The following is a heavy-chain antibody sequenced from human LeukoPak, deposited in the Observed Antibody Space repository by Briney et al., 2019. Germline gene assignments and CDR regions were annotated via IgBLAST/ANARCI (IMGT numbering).Heavy chain of an antibody. J-gene: IGHJ3*02. CDR1: GYSFTSYW. D-gene: IGHD1-26*01. V-gene: IGHV5-51*01. CDR3: ARNQYSGTFYNAFDI. Sequence: PGESLKISCKGSGYSFTSYWIGWVRQMPGKGLEWMGIIYPGGSDSRYNPAFQGQVTISADKSISTAYLQWSSLKASDTAMYYCARNQYSGTFYNAFDIWGQGTMVTVS. CDR2: IYPGGSDS.